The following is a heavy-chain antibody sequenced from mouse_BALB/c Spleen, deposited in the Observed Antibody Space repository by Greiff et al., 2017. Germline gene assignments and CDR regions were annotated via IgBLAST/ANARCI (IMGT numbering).Heavy chain of an antibody. V-gene: IGHV5-6*01. J-gene: IGHJ4*01. D-gene: IGHD3-3*01. CDR3: SGQEGECYALDY. CDR1: GFTFSSYG. CDR2: INNDGSYT. Sequence: EVQLVESGADLVKPGGSLKLSCAASGFTFSSYGMAWVRQTPGKRLEWVGIINNDGSYTYYTDSVKGRYTISRDNAKTTLYLQMSSLTSEDTAIYYYSGQEGECYALDYWGQGTTVTVSS.